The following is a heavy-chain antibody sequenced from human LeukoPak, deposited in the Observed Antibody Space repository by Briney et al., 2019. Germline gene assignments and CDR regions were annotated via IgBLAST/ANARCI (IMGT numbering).Heavy chain of an antibody. CDR3: ARVGIAVAGEFDP. CDR2: IYHSGST. J-gene: IGHJ5*02. Sequence: SETLSLTCTVSGGSISSSSYYWGWIRQPPGKGLEWIGSIYHSGSTNYNPSLKSRVTISVDKSKNHFSLKPSSVTAADTAVYYCARVGIAVAGEFDPWGQGTLVTVSS. V-gene: IGHV4-39*07. CDR1: GGSISSSSYY. D-gene: IGHD6-19*01.